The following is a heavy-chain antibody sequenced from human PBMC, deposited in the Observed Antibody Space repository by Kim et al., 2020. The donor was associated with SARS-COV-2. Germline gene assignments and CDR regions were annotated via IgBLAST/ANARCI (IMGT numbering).Heavy chain of an antibody. J-gene: IGHJ4*02. CDR3: TTTYYYDSSGYNNLNDY. CDR1: GFTFSNAW. V-gene: IGHV3-15*01. D-gene: IGHD3-22*01. Sequence: GGSLRLSCAASGFTFSNAWMSWVRQAPGKGLEWVGRIKSKTDGGTTDYAAPVKGRFTISRDDSKNTLYLQMNSLKTEDTAVYYCTTTYYYDSSGYNNLNDYWGQGTLVTVSS. CDR2: IKSKTDGGTT.